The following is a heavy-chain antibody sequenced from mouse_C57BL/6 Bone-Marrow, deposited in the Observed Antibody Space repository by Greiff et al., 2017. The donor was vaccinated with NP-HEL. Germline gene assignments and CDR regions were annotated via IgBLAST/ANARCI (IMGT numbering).Heavy chain of an antibody. CDR3: ARGRGFDYGSPAWFAY. CDR2: ISSGGSYT. Sequence: EVQGVESGGDLVKPGGSLKLSCAASGFTFSSYGMSWVRQTPDKRLEWVATISSGGSYTYYPDSVKGRFTISRDNAKNTLYLQMSSLKSEDTAMYNCARGRGFDYGSPAWFAYWGQETLVTVSA. V-gene: IGHV5-6*01. J-gene: IGHJ3*01. CDR1: GFTFSSYG. D-gene: IGHD1-1*01.